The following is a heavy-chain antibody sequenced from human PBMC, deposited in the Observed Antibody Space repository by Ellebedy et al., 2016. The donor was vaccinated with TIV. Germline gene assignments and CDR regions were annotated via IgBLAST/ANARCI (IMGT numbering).Heavy chain of an antibody. CDR3: ARDNMGSLDY. CDR2: INHSGST. CDR1: GGSFSGYY. D-gene: IGHD3-10*01. V-gene: IGHV4-34*01. J-gene: IGHJ4*02. Sequence: MPSETLSLTCAVYGGSFSGYYWSWIRQPPGKGLEWIGEINHSGSTNYNPSLKSRVTISVDTSKNQFSLKLSSVTAADTAVYYCARDNMGSLDYWGQGILVTVSS.